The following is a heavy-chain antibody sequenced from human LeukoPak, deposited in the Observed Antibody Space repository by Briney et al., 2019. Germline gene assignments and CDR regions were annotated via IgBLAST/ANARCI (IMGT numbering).Heavy chain of an antibody. Sequence: PGGSLRLSCAASGFTFSSYAMHWVRQAPGKGLEWVAVTSYDGSNKYYADSVKGRFTISRDNSKNTLYLQMSSLRAEDTAVYYCARDSVIYLTGYYAYCWGQGTLVTVSS. CDR3: ARDSVIYLTGYYAYC. CDR1: GFTFSSYA. D-gene: IGHD3-9*01. J-gene: IGHJ4*02. V-gene: IGHV3-30*04. CDR2: TSYDGSNK.